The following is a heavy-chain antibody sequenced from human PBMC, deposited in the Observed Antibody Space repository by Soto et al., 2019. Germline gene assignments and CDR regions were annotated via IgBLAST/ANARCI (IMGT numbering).Heavy chain of an antibody. CDR3: ARLARGSATRVFDY. Sequence: SETLSLTCTVSGGSISSSSYYWGWIRQPPGKGLEWIGSIYYSGSTYYNPSLKSRVTISVDTSKNQFSLKLSSVTAADTAVYYCARLARGSATRVFDYWGQGTLVTVSS. CDR2: IYYSGST. J-gene: IGHJ4*02. V-gene: IGHV4-39*01. D-gene: IGHD3-16*01. CDR1: GGSISSSSYY.